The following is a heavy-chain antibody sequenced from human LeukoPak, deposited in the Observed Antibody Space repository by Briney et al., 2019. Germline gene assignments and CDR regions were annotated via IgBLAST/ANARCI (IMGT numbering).Heavy chain of an antibody. CDR3: LSAGVTGDDS. CDR2: IKPDGSEK. V-gene: IGHV3-7*03. D-gene: IGHD6-13*01. J-gene: IGHJ4*02. CDR1: GFTFSSYA. Sequence: GGSLRLSCAASGFTFSSYAMSWVRQAPGRGLEWVANIKPDGSEKYYVDSEKGRFTISRDNAKNSLYLQMNGLRAEDTAVYYCLSAGVTGDDSWGQGTLVTVSS.